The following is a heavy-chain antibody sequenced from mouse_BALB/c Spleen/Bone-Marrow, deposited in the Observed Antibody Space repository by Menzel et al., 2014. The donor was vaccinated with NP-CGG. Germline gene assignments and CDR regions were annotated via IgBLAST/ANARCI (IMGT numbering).Heavy chain of an antibody. CDR3: TRDGKGNYDYAMDY. V-gene: IGHV5-6-4*01. Sequence: EVKLVESGGGLVKPGGSLKLSCAASGFTFSSYTMSWVRQTPEKRLEWVATISSGGSHTYYPDSVKGRFTVSRDNAKNTLYLQMSSLKSEDTAMYYCTRDGKGNYDYAMDYWGQGTSVTVSS. D-gene: IGHD2-1*01. CDR2: ISSGGSHT. J-gene: IGHJ4*01. CDR1: GFTFSSYT.